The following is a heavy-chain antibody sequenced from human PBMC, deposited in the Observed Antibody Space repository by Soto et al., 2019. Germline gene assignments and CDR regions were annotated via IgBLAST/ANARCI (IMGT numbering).Heavy chain of an antibody. Sequence: PSETLSLTCSVSGGSISSGYYYWSWIRQPPGKGLEWIGNIYYSGNTYYNPSLKSRVTISVDTSKNQFSLKLSSVTAADTAVYYCARGSNYYGGNSRDNWFDPWGQGTLVTVSS. V-gene: IGHV4-30-4*02. CDR1: GGSISSGYYY. J-gene: IGHJ5*02. CDR2: IYYSGNT. D-gene: IGHD4-17*01. CDR3: ARGSNYYGGNSRDNWFDP.